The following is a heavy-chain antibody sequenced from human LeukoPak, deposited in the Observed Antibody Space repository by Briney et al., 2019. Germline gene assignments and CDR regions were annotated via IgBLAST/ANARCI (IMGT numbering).Heavy chain of an antibody. CDR3: ARHGSGSRFFDPCDH. Sequence: GRSLRLSCAASGFTFSSYAMHWVRQAPGKGLEWVAVISYDGSNKYYADSVKGRFTISRDNSKNTLYLQMDSPRAEDTAVYYCARHGSGSRFFDPCDHWGQGTLVTVSS. CDR2: ISYDGSNK. CDR1: GFTFSSYA. D-gene: IGHD1-26*01. V-gene: IGHV3-30*04. J-gene: IGHJ4*02.